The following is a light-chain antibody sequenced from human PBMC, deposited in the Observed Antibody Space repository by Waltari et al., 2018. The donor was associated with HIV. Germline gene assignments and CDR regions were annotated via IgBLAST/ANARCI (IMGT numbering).Light chain of an antibody. V-gene: IGLV1-40*01. CDR1: SSNIGAGSD. J-gene: IGLJ3*02. Sequence: QSVLTQPPSVSGAPGQRVTISCTGSSSNIGAGSDVHWSQQLPGTAPKLLIYGDNNRPSGVPDRFSGSKSGTSASLAITGLQAEDEADYYCQSHDSSLSGSVFGGGTKLTVL. CDR3: QSHDSSLSGSV. CDR2: GDN.